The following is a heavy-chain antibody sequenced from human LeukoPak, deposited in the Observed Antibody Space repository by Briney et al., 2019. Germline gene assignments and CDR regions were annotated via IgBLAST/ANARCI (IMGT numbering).Heavy chain of an antibody. CDR2: FDPEDGET. J-gene: IGHJ3*02. V-gene: IGHV1-24*01. CDR3: ATSFMVRGVNDAFDI. Sequence: ASVKVSCKVSGYTLTELSMHWVRQAPGKGLEWMGGFDPEDGETIYAQKFQGRVTMTEDTSTDTAYMELSSLRSEDTAVYYCATSFMVRGVNDAFDIWGQGTMVTVSS. CDR1: GYTLTELS. D-gene: IGHD3-10*01.